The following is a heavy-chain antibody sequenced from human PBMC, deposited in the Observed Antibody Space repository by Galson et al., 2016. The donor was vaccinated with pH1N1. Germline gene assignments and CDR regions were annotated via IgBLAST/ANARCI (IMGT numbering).Heavy chain of an antibody. CDR1: GDTFSSYY. D-gene: IGHD2-15*01. Sequence: SVKVSCKASGDTFSSYYMHWVRQAPGRGLEWMGIINPSGGSTRYAEKFQGRVTMTRDTSTSTVYMELSSLRSDDTAIYYCAYRGYCSGGSCYAFDSWGQGTMVTVSS. CDR3: AYRGYCSGGSCYAFDS. V-gene: IGHV1-46*01. J-gene: IGHJ3*02. CDR2: INPSGGST.